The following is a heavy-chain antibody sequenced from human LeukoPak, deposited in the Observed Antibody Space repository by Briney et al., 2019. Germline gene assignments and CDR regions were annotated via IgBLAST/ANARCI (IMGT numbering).Heavy chain of an antibody. CDR3: ARYPYGSGTYYYFEY. V-gene: IGHV3-7*03. J-gene: IGHJ4*02. CDR1: EFTFSRYW. D-gene: IGHD3-10*01. Sequence: RPGGSLRLSCAASEFTFSRYWMSWVRQAPGKGLEWVANIKQDGSEKYYVDSVKGRFTISRDNGKKSLYLQMNSLRAEDTAVYYCARYPYGSGTYYYFEYWGQGTLVTVSS. CDR2: IKQDGSEK.